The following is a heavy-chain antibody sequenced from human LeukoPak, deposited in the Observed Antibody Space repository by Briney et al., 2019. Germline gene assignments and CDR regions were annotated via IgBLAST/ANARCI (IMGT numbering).Heavy chain of an antibody. CDR2: ISGSGGST. Sequence: GGSLRLSCAASGFTFSSYAMSWVRQAPGKGLEWVSAISGSGGSTYYADSVKGRFTISRDNSKNTLYLQMNSLRAEDTAVYYCAKREYGYNAIWTPFDYWGQGTLVTVSS. V-gene: IGHV3-23*01. J-gene: IGHJ4*02. D-gene: IGHD5-24*01. CDR3: AKREYGYNAIWTPFDY. CDR1: GFTFSSYA.